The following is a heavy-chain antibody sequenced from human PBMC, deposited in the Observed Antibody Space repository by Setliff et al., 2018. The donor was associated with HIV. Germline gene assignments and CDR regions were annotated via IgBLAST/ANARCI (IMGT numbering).Heavy chain of an antibody. CDR1: GFTFSDYY. D-gene: IGHD1-26*01. V-gene: IGHV3-11*04. Sequence: PGGSLRLSCAASGFTFSDYYLNWFRLAPGKGLEWISHITNTGSSTYNADSVKGRFTISRDNAKNTLYLQMDSLRAEDTAVYYCVTAPQLGGYWGQGTQVTVSS. CDR3: VTAPQLGGY. CDR2: ITNTGSST. J-gene: IGHJ4*02.